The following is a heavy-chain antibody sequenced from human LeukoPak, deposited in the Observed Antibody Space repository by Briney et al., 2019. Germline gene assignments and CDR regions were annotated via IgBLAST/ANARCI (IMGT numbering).Heavy chain of an antibody. CDR2: IYYSGST. V-gene: IGHV4-39*01. J-gene: IGHJ5*02. CDR1: GASIISTNYY. Sequence: SETLSLTCNVSGASIISTNYYWGWIRQTPGRGLERIGTIYYSGSTHYNPSLKSRVTISLDTSNNQFSLRLNSVTAADSAVYYCARHTLVVMGRFDPWGQGTLVTVSS. D-gene: IGHD3-22*01. CDR3: ARHTLVVMGRFDP.